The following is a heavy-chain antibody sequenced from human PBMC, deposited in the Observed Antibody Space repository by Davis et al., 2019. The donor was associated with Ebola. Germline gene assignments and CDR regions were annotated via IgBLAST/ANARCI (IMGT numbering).Heavy chain of an antibody. CDR3: SRASVVLARFDY. CDR2: INPSGGST. CDR1: GYTFTSYY. V-gene: IGHV1-46*01. Sequence: AASVKVSCKASGYTFTSYYMHWVRQAPGQGLEWMGIINPSGGSTSYAQKFQGRVTITKDTSASTAYMELSSLRSEDTAVYYCSRASVVLARFDYWGQGTMVTVSS. J-gene: IGHJ4*02. D-gene: IGHD4-23*01.